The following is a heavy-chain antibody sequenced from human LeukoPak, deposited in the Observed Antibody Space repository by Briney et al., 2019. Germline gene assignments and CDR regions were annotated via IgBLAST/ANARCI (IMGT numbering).Heavy chain of an antibody. V-gene: IGHV3-7*01. CDR3: ARTRPARDFDY. CDR1: GFTFSTHW. J-gene: IGHJ4*02. CDR2: IKQDDGSEK. Sequence: GGSLRLSCAASGFTFSTHWMSWIRQAPGKGLEWVANIKQDDGSEKNYVDSVKGRFTISRDNAKNALYLQMDSLRVEDTAVYYCARTRPARDFDYWGQGTLVTVSS. D-gene: IGHD6-6*01.